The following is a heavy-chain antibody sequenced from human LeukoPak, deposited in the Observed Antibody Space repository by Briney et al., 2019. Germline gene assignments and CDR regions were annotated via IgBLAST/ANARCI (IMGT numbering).Heavy chain of an antibody. CDR3: AKSNGYGLIDI. V-gene: IGHV4-59*12. CDR1: GGSISNYY. CDR2: IFYSGST. D-gene: IGHD3-22*01. J-gene: IGHJ3*02. Sequence: SETLSLTCTVSGGSISNYYWGWVRQPPGKALEWIGNIFYSGSTYYSPSLKSRVTISLDTSRNQFSLKLNSVTAADTAVCYCAKSNGYGLIDIWGQGTMVTVSS.